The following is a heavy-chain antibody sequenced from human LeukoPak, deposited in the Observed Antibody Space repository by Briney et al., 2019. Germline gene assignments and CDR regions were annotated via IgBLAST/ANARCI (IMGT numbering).Heavy chain of an antibody. CDR1: GFTFSSYS. D-gene: IGHD6-13*01. V-gene: IGHV3-48*01. CDR3: AKLSHISSWSHADC. CDR2: ISSSSSTI. Sequence: PGGSLRLSCAASGFTFSSYSMNWVRQAPGKGLEWVSYISSSSSTIYYADSVKGRFTISRDNAKNSLYLQMNSLRAEDTAVYYCAKLSHISSWSHADCWGQGTLVTVSS. J-gene: IGHJ4*02.